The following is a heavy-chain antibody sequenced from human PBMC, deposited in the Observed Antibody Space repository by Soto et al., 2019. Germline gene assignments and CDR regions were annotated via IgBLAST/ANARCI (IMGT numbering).Heavy chain of an antibody. J-gene: IGHJ5*02. CDR3: ARGRGSGSPANWFDP. CDR1: GGSISSGGYS. CDR2: IYHSGST. V-gene: IGHV4-30-2*01. Sequence: QLQLQESGSGLVKPSQTLSLTCAVSGGSISSGGYSWSWIRQPPGKGLEWIGYIYHSGSTYYNPSLKSRVPISVDRSKNQFALKLSSVTAADTAVYYCARGRGSGSPANWFDPWGQGTLVTVSS. D-gene: IGHD3-10*01.